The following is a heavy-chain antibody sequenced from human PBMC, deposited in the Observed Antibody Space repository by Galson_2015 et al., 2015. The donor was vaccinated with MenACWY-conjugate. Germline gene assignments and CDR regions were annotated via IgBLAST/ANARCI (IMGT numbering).Heavy chain of an antibody. Sequence: SLRLSCAASGFTFSSYAMSWVRQAPGKGLEWVSAISGSGGSTYYADSVKGRFTISRDNSKNTLYLQMNSLRAEDTAVYYCAKENLWFGELFLSIFDYWGQGTLVTVPS. CDR3: AKENLWFGELFLSIFDY. J-gene: IGHJ4*02. D-gene: IGHD3-10*01. V-gene: IGHV3-23*01. CDR1: GFTFSSYA. CDR2: ISGSGGST.